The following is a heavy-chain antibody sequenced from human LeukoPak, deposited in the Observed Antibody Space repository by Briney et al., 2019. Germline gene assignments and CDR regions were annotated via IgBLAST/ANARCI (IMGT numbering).Heavy chain of an antibody. J-gene: IGHJ4*02. Sequence: SETLSLTCTVSGGSISSYYWSWIRQPPGKGLEWIGYIYYRASTSYNPSLNSRVTISVDTSNNQFSLMLSSVITADTAVYYCARASISIAGPFAYWGQGTLVTVSS. CDR2: IYYRAST. D-gene: IGHD6-13*01. V-gene: IGHV4-59*01. CDR3: ARASISIAGPFAY. CDR1: GGSISSYY.